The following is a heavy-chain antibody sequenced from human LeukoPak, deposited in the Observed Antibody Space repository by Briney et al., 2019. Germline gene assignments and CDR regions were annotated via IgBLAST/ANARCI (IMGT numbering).Heavy chain of an antibody. Sequence: SETLSLTCAVYGGSFSGYYWSWIRQPPGKGLEWIGEINHSGSTNYNPSLKSRVTISVDTSKNQSSLKLSSVTAADTAVYYCARGPTYYDFWSGYGSRYGMDVWGQGTTVTVSS. CDR1: GGSFSGYY. CDR2: INHSGST. D-gene: IGHD3-3*01. V-gene: IGHV4-34*01. CDR3: ARGPTYYDFWSGYGSRYGMDV. J-gene: IGHJ6*02.